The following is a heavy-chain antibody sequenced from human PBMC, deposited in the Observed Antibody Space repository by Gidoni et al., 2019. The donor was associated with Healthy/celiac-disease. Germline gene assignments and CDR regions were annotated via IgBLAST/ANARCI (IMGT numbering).Heavy chain of an antibody. Sequence: QVQLQESGPGLVKPSETLSLTCTVSGVSISSYYWSWIRQPPGKGLEWIGYIYYSGSTNYNPSLKSRVTISVDTSKNHFSLKLYSVTAADTAFYFCARMRRAVVVAATSDYFDYWGQGTLVTVSS. J-gene: IGHJ4*02. CDR3: ARMRRAVVVAATSDYFDY. D-gene: IGHD2-15*01. CDR2: IYYSGST. V-gene: IGHV4-59*01. CDR1: GVSISSYY.